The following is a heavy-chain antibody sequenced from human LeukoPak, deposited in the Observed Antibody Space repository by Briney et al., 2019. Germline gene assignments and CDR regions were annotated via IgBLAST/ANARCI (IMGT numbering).Heavy chain of an antibody. CDR1: GGSFXGYY. CDR2: INHSGST. V-gene: IGHV4-34*01. CDR3: ARVVVTPLYYFDY. Sequence: TXSXTCXVXGGSFXGYYWSWIRQPPGKGLEWIGEINHSGSTNYNPSLKSRVTISVDTSKNQFSLKLSSVTAADTAVYYCARVVVTPLYYFDYWGQGTLVTVSS. D-gene: IGHD2-21*01. J-gene: IGHJ4*02.